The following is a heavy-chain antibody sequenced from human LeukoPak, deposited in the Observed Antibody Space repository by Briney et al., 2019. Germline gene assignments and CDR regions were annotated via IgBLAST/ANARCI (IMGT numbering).Heavy chain of an antibody. CDR3: ARARDCSGGSCFRFNWFDP. J-gene: IGHJ5*02. CDR2: IYYSGST. D-gene: IGHD2-15*01. Sequence: SETLSLTCTVSGDSISSGSYYWSWIRQHPGKGLEWIGYIYYSGSTYYNPSLKSRVTISVDTSNNQFSLRLSSVTAADAAVYYCARARDCSGGSCFRFNWFDPWGQGTLVTVSS. CDR1: GDSISSGSYY. V-gene: IGHV4-31*03.